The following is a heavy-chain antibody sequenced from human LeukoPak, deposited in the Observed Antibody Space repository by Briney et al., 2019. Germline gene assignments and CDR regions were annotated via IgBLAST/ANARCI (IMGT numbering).Heavy chain of an antibody. CDR3: ARVNDSSGYYYEGGTFDY. CDR1: GGSISSSSYY. J-gene: IGHJ4*02. D-gene: IGHD3-22*01. CDR2: IYYSGST. Sequence: SETLSLTCTVSGGSISSSSYYWGWIRQPPGKGLEWIGSIYYSGSTYYNPSLKSRVTISVDTSKNQFSLKLSSVTAADTAVYYCARVNDSSGYYYEGGTFDYWGQGTLVTVSS. V-gene: IGHV4-39*01.